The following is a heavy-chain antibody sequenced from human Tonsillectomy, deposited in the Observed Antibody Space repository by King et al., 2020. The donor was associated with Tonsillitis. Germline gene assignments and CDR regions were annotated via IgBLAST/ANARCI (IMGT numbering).Heavy chain of an antibody. Sequence: VQLQESGPGLVKPSETLSLTCTVSGDSISSFYWNWIRQPPGKGLEWIGSISYTGSTNYNPSLRSQVTISLDTSKSQFSLNLSSVTAADTAVYYCARDSGYYDNSGFYPVWYFDLWGRGTLVSVSS. CDR1: GDSISSFY. V-gene: IGHV4-59*01. J-gene: IGHJ2*01. CDR2: ISYTGST. D-gene: IGHD3-22*01. CDR3: ARDSGYYDNSGFYPVWYFDL.